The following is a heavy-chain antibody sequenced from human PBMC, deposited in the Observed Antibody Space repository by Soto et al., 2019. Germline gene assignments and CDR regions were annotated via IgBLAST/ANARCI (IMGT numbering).Heavy chain of an antibody. CDR3: ASSPNYGFWGGEPYDNGMDV. Sequence: SETLSLTCTISGGSISNYYWTWIRQTPGKGLEWIGYVYYSGNTNYNPSLKSRVSISVDMSKNQFSLRLISVTAADTAVYFCASSPNYGFWGGEPYDNGMDVWGPGTPVTVSS. J-gene: IGHJ6*02. D-gene: IGHD3-3*01. CDR2: VYYSGNT. V-gene: IGHV4-59*01. CDR1: GGSISNYY.